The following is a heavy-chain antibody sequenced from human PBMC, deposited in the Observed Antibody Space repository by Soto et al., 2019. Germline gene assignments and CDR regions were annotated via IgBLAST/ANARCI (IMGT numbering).Heavy chain of an antibody. V-gene: IGHV3-30*18. CDR3: AKDLIGGSGYYYDYYYGMDV. CDR2: ISYDGSNK. CDR1: GFTFSSYG. D-gene: IGHD3-22*01. J-gene: IGHJ6*02. Sequence: PGGSLRLSCAASGFTFSSYGMHWVRQAPGKGLEWVAVISYDGSNKYYADSVKGRFTISRDNSKNTLYLQMNSLRAEDTAVYYCAKDLIGGSGYYYDYYYGMDVWGQGTTVTVSS.